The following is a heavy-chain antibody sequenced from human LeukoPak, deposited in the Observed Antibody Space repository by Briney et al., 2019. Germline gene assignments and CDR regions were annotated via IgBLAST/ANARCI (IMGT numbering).Heavy chain of an antibody. CDR2: IYYSGST. V-gene: IGHV4-39*01. Sequence: PSETLSLTCTVSGGSISSSSYYWGWIRQPPGKGLEWIGSIYYSGSTYYNPSLKSRVTISVDTSKNQFSLKLSSVTAADTAVYYCARQDIVVVPAANGYNLKSGYFDYWGQGTLVTVSS. J-gene: IGHJ4*02. CDR3: ARQDIVVVPAANGYNLKSGYFDY. D-gene: IGHD2-2*01. CDR1: GGSISSSSYY.